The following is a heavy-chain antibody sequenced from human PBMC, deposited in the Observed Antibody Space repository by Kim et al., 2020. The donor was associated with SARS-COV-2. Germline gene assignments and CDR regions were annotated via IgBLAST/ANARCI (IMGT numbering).Heavy chain of an antibody. Sequence: SETLSLTCTVSGGSISSSSYYWGWIRQPPGKGLEWIGSIYYSGSTYYNPSLKSRVTISVDTSKNQFSLKLSSVTAADTAVYYCARSTTMDAFDIWGQGT. CDR3: ARSTTMDAFDI. J-gene: IGHJ3*02. D-gene: IGHD4-4*01. CDR1: GGSISSSSYY. CDR2: IYYSGST. V-gene: IGHV4-39*07.